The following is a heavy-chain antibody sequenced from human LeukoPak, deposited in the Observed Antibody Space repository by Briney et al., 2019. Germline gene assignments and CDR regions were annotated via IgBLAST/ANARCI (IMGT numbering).Heavy chain of an antibody. V-gene: IGHV4-34*01. D-gene: IGHD2-2*01. Sequence: SETLSLTCAVYGGSFSGYYWSWIRQPPGKGLEWIGEINHSGSTNYSPSLKSRVNLSVDTSKNQFSLKLSSVTAADTAMYYCATMRGYCSSPTCQDSWGQGTLVTVSS. CDR1: GGSFSGYY. J-gene: IGHJ4*02. CDR3: ATMRGYCSSPTCQDS. CDR2: INHSGST.